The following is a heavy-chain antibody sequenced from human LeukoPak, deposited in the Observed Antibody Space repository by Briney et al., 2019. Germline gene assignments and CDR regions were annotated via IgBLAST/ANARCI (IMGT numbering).Heavy chain of an antibody. V-gene: IGHV3-21*01. D-gene: IGHD1-26*01. CDR3: ASLAGGYFFDH. Sequence: GGSLRLSCAASGFTFSSYSMNWVRQAPGKGLEWVSSISSSSYIYYADSVKGRITISRDNAKNSLYLQINSPRVEDTAVYYCASLAGGYFFDHWGQGTLVTVSS. CDR2: ISSSSYI. CDR1: GFTFSSYS. J-gene: IGHJ4*02.